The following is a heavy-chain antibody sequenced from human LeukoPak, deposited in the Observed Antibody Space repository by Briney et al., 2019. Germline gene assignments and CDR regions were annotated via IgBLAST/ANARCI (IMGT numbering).Heavy chain of an antibody. CDR1: GYTFTNYY. J-gene: IGHJ4*02. Sequence: ASVKVSCKASGYTFTNYYIHWVRQAPGQGLEWMGMIIPSDGFTTYAQKFQGRLTMTRDMSTSTVYMELSSLRSDDTAVYYCARDQGGGYCSGGSCYWPDYYFDYWGQGTLVTVSS. CDR2: IIPSDGFT. D-gene: IGHD2-15*01. V-gene: IGHV1-46*01. CDR3: ARDQGGGYCSGGSCYWPDYYFDY.